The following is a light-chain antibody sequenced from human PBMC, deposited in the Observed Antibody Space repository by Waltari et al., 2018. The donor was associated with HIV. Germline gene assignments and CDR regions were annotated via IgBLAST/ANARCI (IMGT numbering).Light chain of an antibody. CDR3: CSYTGSTTWV. CDR1: SSDVGSYNV. CDR2: EDN. Sequence: QSALTQPASVSGSPGQSSTISCTGTSSDVGSYNVVSWYQQHPGKAPKLMSYEDNKRPSGVSNRFSGSKSGNTASLTISGLQAEDEADYYCCSYTGSTTWVFGGGTKLTVL. J-gene: IGLJ3*02. V-gene: IGLV2-23*01.